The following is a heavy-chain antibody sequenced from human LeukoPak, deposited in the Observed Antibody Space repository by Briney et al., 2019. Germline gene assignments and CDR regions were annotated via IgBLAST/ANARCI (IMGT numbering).Heavy chain of an antibody. V-gene: IGHV4-4*07. D-gene: IGHD2-2*01. Sequence: SETLSLTCTVSGGSISSYYWSWIRQPAGKGLEWIGRIYTSGRTNYNPSLKSRVTMSVDTSKNQFSLKLTSVTAADTAVYYCAREAMLPPAAVGFYYYMDVWGKGTTVTDSS. J-gene: IGHJ6*03. CDR1: GGSISSYY. CDR2: IYTSGRT. CDR3: AREAMLPPAAVGFYYYMDV.